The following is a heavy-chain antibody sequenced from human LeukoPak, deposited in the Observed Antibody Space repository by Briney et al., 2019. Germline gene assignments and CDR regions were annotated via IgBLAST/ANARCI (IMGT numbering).Heavy chain of an antibody. CDR2: INHSGST. Sequence: SETLSLTXAVYGGSFSGYYWSWICQPPGKGMEWIGEINHSGSTNYNPSLKSRVTISVDTSKNQFSLKLSSVTAADTAVYYCAGGYYYDSSGYYYAYASYYFDYWGQGTLVTVSS. CDR3: AGGYYYDSSGYYYAYASYYFDY. CDR1: GGSFSGYY. J-gene: IGHJ4*02. D-gene: IGHD3-22*01. V-gene: IGHV4-34*01.